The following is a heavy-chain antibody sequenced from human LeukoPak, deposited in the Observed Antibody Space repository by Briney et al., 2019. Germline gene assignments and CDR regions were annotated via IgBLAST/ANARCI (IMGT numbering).Heavy chain of an antibody. CDR2: IFSGGST. J-gene: IGHJ4*02. V-gene: IGHV3-53*01. Sequence: GGSLRLSCAASGFTVSSNYMSWVRQAPGKGLECVSLIFSGGSTYYADSVKGRFTISRDNSKNTLYLQMNSLRAEDTAVYYCAKDLGSILGGYFDYWGQGTLVTVSS. CDR3: AKDLGSILGGYFDY. CDR1: GFTVSSNY. D-gene: IGHD5-24*01.